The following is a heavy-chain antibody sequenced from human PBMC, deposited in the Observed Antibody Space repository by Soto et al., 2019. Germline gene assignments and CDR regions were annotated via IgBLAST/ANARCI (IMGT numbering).Heavy chain of an antibody. CDR3: ASCPYYYYMDV. CDR2: INSDGSST. J-gene: IGHJ6*03. CDR1: GFTFSSYW. V-gene: IGHV3-74*01. Sequence: GGSLRLSCAASGFTFSSYWMHWVRQAPGKGLVWVSRINSDGSSTSYADSVKGRFTISRDNAKNTLYLQMNSLRAEDTAVYYCASCPYYYYMDVWGKGTTVTVSS.